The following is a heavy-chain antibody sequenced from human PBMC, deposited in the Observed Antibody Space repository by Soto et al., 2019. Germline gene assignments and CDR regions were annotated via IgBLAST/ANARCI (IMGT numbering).Heavy chain of an antibody. J-gene: IGHJ6*02. Sequence: QAQLVQSGSEVKRPGESVKVSCTSSDNTVTYDGINWVRQTPGQGLEWLGWISGYNAKTRDAPKFQDRDNMTADTSSTTAVLAALYLSADDSGTYLPAANCRAYCDLDAWGQGATVTVSS. CDR2: ISGYNAKT. CDR1: DNTVTYDG. CDR3: AANCRAYCDLDA. V-gene: IGHV1-18*04. D-gene: IGHD5-12*01.